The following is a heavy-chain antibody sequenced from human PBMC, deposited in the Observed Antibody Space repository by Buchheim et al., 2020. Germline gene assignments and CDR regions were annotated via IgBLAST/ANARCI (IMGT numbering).Heavy chain of an antibody. D-gene: IGHD2-15*01. V-gene: IGHV1-46*01. Sequence: QVQLVQSGAEVKKPGASVKVSCKASGYTFTSYYMHWVRQAPGQGLEWMGIINPSGGSTSYAQKFQGRVTMTRDTSTSPVYMELSSLRSEDTAVYYCARELGLGYCSGGSCYPSYYYYGMDVWGQGTT. CDR3: ARELGLGYCSGGSCYPSYYYYGMDV. J-gene: IGHJ6*02. CDR2: INPSGGST. CDR1: GYTFTSYY.